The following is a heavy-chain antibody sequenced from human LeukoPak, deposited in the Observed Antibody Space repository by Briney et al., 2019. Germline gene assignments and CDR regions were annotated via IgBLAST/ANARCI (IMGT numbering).Heavy chain of an antibody. J-gene: IGHJ3*02. D-gene: IGHD1-26*01. CDR3: ASSGSYEGGAFDI. CDR2: IIPILGIA. V-gene: IGHV1-69*04. Sequence: GASVKVSCKASGATFTTYAIIWVRQAPGQGLEWMGRIIPILGIANYAQKFQGRVTITADKSTSTAYMELSSLRSEDTAVYYCASSGSYEGGAFDIWGQGTMVTVSS. CDR1: GATFTTYA.